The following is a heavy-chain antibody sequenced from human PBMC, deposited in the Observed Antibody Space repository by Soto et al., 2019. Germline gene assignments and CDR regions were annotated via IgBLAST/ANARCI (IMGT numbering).Heavy chain of an antibody. Sequence: GESLKISCKGSGYSFTSYWIGWVRQMPGKGLEWMGIIYPGDSDTRYSPSFQGQVTISADKSISTAYLQWSSLKASDTAMYYCARRPYCSSTSCRSRDYWFDPWGQGTLVTVS. D-gene: IGHD2-2*01. CDR3: ARRPYCSSTSCRSRDYWFDP. CDR1: GYSFTSYW. CDR2: IYPGDSDT. J-gene: IGHJ5*02. V-gene: IGHV5-51*01.